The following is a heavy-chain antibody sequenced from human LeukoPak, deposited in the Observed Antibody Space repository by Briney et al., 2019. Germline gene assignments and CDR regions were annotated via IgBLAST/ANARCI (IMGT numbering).Heavy chain of an antibody. J-gene: IGHJ6*02. V-gene: IGHV4-59*01. Sequence: SETLSLTCTVSGGSISSYYWSWIRQPPGKGLEWIGYIYYSGSTNYNPSLKSRVTISVDTSKNQFSLKLSSVTAADTAVYYCARDIAPYGGNSRNYYYYYGMDVWGQGTTVTVSS. D-gene: IGHD4-17*01. CDR1: GGSISSYY. CDR2: IYYSGST. CDR3: ARDIAPYGGNSRNYYYYYGMDV.